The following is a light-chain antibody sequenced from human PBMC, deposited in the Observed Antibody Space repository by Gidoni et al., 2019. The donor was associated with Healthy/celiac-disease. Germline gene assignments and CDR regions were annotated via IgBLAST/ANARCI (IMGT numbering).Light chain of an antibody. CDR3: ISYTTSSLYV. J-gene: IGLJ1*01. CDR1: SSDAGDYNY. Sequence: QSALTQPASVSGSPGQSITISCTGTSSDAGDYNYVSWYQQHPGKAPKLIIFDVSNRLSGVSNRFSGSKSGNTASLTISGLQAEDEADYYCISYTTSSLYVFGTGTKVTVL. V-gene: IGLV2-14*01. CDR2: DVS.